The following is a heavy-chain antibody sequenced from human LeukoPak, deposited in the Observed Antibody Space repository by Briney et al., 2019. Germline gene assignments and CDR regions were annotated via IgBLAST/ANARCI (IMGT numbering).Heavy chain of an antibody. D-gene: IGHD3-22*01. CDR1: GFTFSDYW. J-gene: IGHJ4*02. CDR2: IKQDGSEK. CDR3: ARKGGYSSGYYY. V-gene: IGHV3-7*01. Sequence: PGGSLRLSCAASGFTFSDYWMTWVRQAPGKGLEWVANIKQDGSEKDYVDSVKGRFTISRDNAKNSLYLQMDSLRAEDTAVYYCARKGGYSSGYYYWGQGTLVTVSS.